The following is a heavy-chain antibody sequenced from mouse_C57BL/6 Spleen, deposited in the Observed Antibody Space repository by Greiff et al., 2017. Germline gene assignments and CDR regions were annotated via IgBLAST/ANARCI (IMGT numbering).Heavy chain of an antibody. D-gene: IGHD1-1*01. V-gene: IGHV1-53*01. Sequence: VQLQQSGPELVKPGASVKLSCKASGYTFTSYWMHWVKQRPGQGLAWIGHINPRNGGTNYNEKFKSKATLTVDKSSSTAYMQLSSLTSEDSAVYYCARGTYYAGSSYDAMDYWGQGTSVTVSS. CDR2: INPRNGGT. CDR1: GYTFTSYW. CDR3: ARGTYYAGSSYDAMDY. J-gene: IGHJ4*01.